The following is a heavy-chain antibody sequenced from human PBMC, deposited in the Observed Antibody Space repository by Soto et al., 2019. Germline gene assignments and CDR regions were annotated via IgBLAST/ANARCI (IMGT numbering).Heavy chain of an antibody. CDR2: IIPIFGTA. J-gene: IGHJ6*02. D-gene: IGHD4-17*01. CDR1: GGTFSSYA. V-gene: IGHV1-69*06. CDR3: ARFSTVVSTYRGYYYGMDV. Sequence: ASVKVSCKASGGTFSSYAISWVRQAPGQGLEWMGGIIPIFGTANYAQKFQGRVTITADKSTSAAYMELSSLRSEDTAVYYCARFSTVVSTYRGYYYGMDVWGQGTTVTVSS.